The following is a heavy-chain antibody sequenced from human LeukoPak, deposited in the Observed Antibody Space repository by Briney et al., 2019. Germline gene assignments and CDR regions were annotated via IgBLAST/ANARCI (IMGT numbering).Heavy chain of an antibody. CDR2: ITTSSSYV. V-gene: IGHV3-21*01. D-gene: IGHD3-10*01. CDR3: ARDHGRGSTDYFDY. CDR1: GFTFSAYN. Sequence: GGSLRLSCAASGFTFSAYNMNWVRRTPGKGLEWVSSITTSSSYVFYADSVRGRFTISRDNAENSLYLQMNNLRDEDTAVYYCARDHGRGSTDYFDYWGQGTLVTVSS. J-gene: IGHJ4*02.